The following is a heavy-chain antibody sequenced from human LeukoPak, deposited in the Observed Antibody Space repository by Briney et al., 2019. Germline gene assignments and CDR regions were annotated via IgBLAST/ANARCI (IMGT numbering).Heavy chain of an antibody. J-gene: IGHJ5*02. CDR1: GGSISSYY. CDR3: AREITIFGVVRFDP. CDR2: IYYSGST. D-gene: IGHD3-3*01. V-gene: IGHV4-59*01. Sequence: SETLSLTCTVSGGSISSYYWSWIRQPPGKGLEWIGYIYYSGSTNYNPSLKSRVTISVDKSKNQFSLKLSSVTAADTAVYYCAREITIFGVVRFDPWGQGTLVTVSS.